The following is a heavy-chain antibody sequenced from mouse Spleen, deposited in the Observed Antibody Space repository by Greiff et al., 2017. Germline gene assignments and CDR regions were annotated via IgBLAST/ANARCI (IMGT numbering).Heavy chain of an antibody. CDR3: ARRGDYDKMVY. V-gene: IGHV1-64*01. J-gene: IGHJ4*01. CDR2: IHPNSGST. D-gene: IGHD2-4*01. CDR1: GYTFTSYW. Sequence: QVQLKQSGAELVKPGASVKLSCKASGYTFTSYWMHWVKQRPGQGLEWIGMIHPNSGSTNYNEKFKSKATLTVDKSSSTAYMQLSSLTSEDSAVYYCARRGDYDKMVYWGQGTSVTVSS.